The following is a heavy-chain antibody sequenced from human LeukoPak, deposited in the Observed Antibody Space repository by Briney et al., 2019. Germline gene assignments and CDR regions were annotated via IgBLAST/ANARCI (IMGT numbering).Heavy chain of an antibody. CDR3: VQPLDY. V-gene: IGHV3-48*03. J-gene: IGHJ4*02. CDR2: ISSSGSTI. D-gene: IGHD6-13*01. CDR1: RFTFSNYE. Sequence: GGSLRLSCAASRFTFSNYEMNWVRQAPGKGLEWVSYISSSGSTIYYADSVKGRLTISRDNAKNSLFLQMNSLRVEDTAVYYCVQPLDYGGQGTLVTVSS.